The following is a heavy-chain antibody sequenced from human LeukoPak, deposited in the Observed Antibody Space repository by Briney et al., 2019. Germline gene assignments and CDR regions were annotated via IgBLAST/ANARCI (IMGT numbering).Heavy chain of an antibody. D-gene: IGHD2-21*01. CDR3: ARSSWVSGGELDY. CDR2: INHSGST. CDR1: GGSFSGYY. J-gene: IGHJ4*02. V-gene: IGHV4-34*01. Sequence: PSETLSLTCAVYGGSFSGYYWSWIRQPPGKGLEWIGEINHSGSTNYNPSLKSRVTISVDTSKNQSSLKLSSVTAADTAVYYCARSSWVSGGELDYWGQGTLVTVSS.